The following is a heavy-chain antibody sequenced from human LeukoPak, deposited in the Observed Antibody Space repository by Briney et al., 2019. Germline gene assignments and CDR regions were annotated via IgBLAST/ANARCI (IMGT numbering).Heavy chain of an antibody. V-gene: IGHV3-23*01. D-gene: IGHD3-9*01. CDR2: VSGSGSST. J-gene: IGHJ4*02. CDR1: GFAFSTYA. Sequence: GGSLRLSCAASGFAFSTYAMSWVRQAPGKGLEWVSAVSGSGSSTYYADSVKGRFTISRDNSNNTLYLQMNNLRADDTAVYYCAQSGNFDWFDFWGQGTLVTVSS. CDR3: AQSGNFDWFDF.